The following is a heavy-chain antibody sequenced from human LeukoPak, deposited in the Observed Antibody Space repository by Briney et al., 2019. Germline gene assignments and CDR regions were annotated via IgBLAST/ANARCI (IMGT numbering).Heavy chain of an antibody. Sequence: ASVKVSCKASGYTFTSYYMHWVRQAPGQGLEWMGIINPSGGSTSYAQKFQGRVTMTRDTSISTAYMELSRLRSDDTAVYYCARGGELPRYYYYYYMDVWGKGTTVTVSS. V-gene: IGHV1-46*01. CDR1: GYTFTSYY. D-gene: IGHD1-26*01. J-gene: IGHJ6*03. CDR3: ARGGELPRYYYYYYMDV. CDR2: INPSGGST.